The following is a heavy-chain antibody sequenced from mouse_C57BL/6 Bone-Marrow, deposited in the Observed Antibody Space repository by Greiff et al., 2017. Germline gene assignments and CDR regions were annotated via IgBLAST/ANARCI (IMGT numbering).Heavy chain of an antibody. Sequence: EVKLQQSGPELVKPGASVKMSCKASGYTFTDYNMHWVKQSHGKSLEWIGYINPNNGGTSYNQKFKGKATLTVNKSSSTAYMELRSLTSEDSAVYYCAREQLRLWFAYWGQGTLVTVSA. J-gene: IGHJ3*01. CDR2: INPNNGGT. V-gene: IGHV1-22*01. CDR3: AREQLRLWFAY. D-gene: IGHD1-2*01. CDR1: GYTFTDYN.